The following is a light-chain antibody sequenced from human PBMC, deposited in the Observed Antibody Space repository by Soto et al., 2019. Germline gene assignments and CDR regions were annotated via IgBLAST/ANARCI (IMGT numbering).Light chain of an antibody. J-gene: IGKJ5*01. V-gene: IGKV3-15*01. Sequence: EILMAQSPATPSVSPGERATLSRRANETISTYLAWYQRRPGQAPRLLISGASTRATSFPARFSGSGSGTEFTLTISGLQSEDFAVYYCQQYNSWPPTFGQGTRLEIK. CDR2: GAS. CDR1: ETISTY. CDR3: QQYNSWPPT.